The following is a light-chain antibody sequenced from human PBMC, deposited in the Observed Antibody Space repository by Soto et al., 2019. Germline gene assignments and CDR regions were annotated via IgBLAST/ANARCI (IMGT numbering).Light chain of an antibody. CDR3: QQYASSLLT. CDR2: NAS. V-gene: IGKV3-20*01. CDR1: QSVTSSY. Sequence: EIVLTQSPGTLSLSPGERATLSCRASQSVTSSYLAWYQQKPGQAPRLLMYNASTRDTGIPDRFSGSGSGTEFTLTISRLEPEDFAVYYCQQYASSLLTFGGGTKVEIK. J-gene: IGKJ4*01.